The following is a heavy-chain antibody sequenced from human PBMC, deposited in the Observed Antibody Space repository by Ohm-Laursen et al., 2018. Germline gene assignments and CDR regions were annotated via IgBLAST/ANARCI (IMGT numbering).Heavy chain of an antibody. CDR1: GGSVSSGSYY. CDR3: AGGYQLPYY. J-gene: IGHJ4*02. Sequence: SQTLSLTCPVSGGSVSSGSYYWSWIRQPPGKGLEWIGYIYYSGSTYYNPSLRSLVTISLDTSKNQFSLSLTSVMAADTAIYFCAGGYQLPYYWGQGSLVTVSS. CDR2: IYYSGST. D-gene: IGHD2-2*01. V-gene: IGHV4-31*01.